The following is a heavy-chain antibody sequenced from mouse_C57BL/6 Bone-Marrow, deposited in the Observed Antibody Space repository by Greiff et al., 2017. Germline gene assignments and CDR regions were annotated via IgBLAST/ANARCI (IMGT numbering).Heavy chain of an antibody. CDR1: GYAFTNYL. J-gene: IGHJ3*01. D-gene: IGHD4-1*01. CDR2: INPGSGGT. V-gene: IGHV1-54*01. CDR3: ARSKNWDSWFAY. Sequence: QVQLQQSGAELVRPGTSVKVSCKASGYAFTNYLIEWVKQRPGQGLEWIGGINPGSGGTNYNEKFKGKATLTADKSSSTAYMQLSSLTSEDSAVFVCARSKNWDSWFAYWGQGTLVTVSA.